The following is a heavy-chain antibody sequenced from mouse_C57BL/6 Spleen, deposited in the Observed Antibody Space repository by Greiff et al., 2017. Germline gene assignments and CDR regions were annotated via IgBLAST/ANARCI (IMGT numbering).Heavy chain of an antibody. Sequence: VQLQQPGTELVKPGASVKLSCKASGYTFTSYWMHWVKQRPGQGLEWIGNINPSNGGTNYNEKFKSKATVTVDKSSSTAYMQLSSLTYEDSAVYYSARDDGYDAMDYWGQGTSVTVSS. J-gene: IGHJ4*01. D-gene: IGHD2-3*01. CDR1: GYTFTSYW. V-gene: IGHV1-53*01. CDR3: ARDDGYDAMDY. CDR2: INPSNGGT.